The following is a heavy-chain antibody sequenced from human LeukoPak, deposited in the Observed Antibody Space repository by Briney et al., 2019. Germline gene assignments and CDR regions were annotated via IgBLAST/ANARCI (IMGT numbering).Heavy chain of an antibody. CDR3: ARGDYYGSGSYFGYYYYMDV. J-gene: IGHJ6*03. Sequence: SETLSLTCIVSGGSISSYYWTWIRQPPGKGLEWIGYIYYSGSTNYNPSLKSRVTISVDTSKNQFSLKLSSMTAADTAVYYCARGDYYGSGSYFGYYYYMDVWGKGTTVTVSS. CDR1: GGSISSYY. V-gene: IGHV4-59*12. CDR2: IYYSGST. D-gene: IGHD3-10*01.